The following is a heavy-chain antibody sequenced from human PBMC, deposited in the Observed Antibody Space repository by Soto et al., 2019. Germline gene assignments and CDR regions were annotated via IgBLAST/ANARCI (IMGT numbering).Heavy chain of an antibody. Sequence: QVQLVESGGGVVQPGTSLRLSCAASGFKFSFFAMHWVRQAPGKGLEWVAVISYDGSEKYYADSVKGRFSISRDNSKNTLTLPMNRLRPEDTAVYFCAKALGELSPESYDYWGQGTLITVSS. CDR3: AKALGELSPESYDY. CDR2: ISYDGSEK. J-gene: IGHJ4*02. V-gene: IGHV3-30*18. CDR1: GFKFSFFA. D-gene: IGHD3-16*02.